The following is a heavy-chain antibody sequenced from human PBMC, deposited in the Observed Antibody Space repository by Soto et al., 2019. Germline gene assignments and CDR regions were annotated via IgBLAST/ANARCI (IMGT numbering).Heavy chain of an antibody. J-gene: IGHJ4*02. V-gene: IGHV1-3*01. CDR3: ARVTRWFAFDY. CDR1: GYTFTSYA. CDR2: INAGNGNT. Sequence: QVQLVQSGAEVKKPGASVKVSCKASGYTFTSYAMHWVRQAPGQRLEWMGWINAGNGNTKYSQKFQGRVTITRDTSASTAYMELSSLRSEDTAVYYRARVTRWFAFDYWGQGTLVTVSS. D-gene: IGHD3-10*01.